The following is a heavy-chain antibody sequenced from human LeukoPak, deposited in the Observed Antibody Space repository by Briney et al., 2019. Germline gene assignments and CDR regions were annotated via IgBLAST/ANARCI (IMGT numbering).Heavy chain of an antibody. CDR1: GYTLTELS. CDR3: ATAAGVVPASFDY. V-gene: IGHV1-24*01. J-gene: IGHJ4*02. Sequence: ASVKVSCKVSGYTLTELSMHWVGQAPGKGLEWMGGFDPEDGETIYAQKFQGRVTMTEDTSTDTAYMELSSLRSEDTAVYYCATAAGVVPASFDYWGQGTLVTVSS. D-gene: IGHD2-2*01. CDR2: FDPEDGET.